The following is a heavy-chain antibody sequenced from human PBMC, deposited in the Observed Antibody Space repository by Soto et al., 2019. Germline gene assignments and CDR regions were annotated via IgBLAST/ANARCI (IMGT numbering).Heavy chain of an antibody. J-gene: IGHJ5*02. CDR1: GFTFSSYW. Sequence: PGGSLRVSCAASGFTFSSYWMSWVRQAPGKGLEWVANIKQDGSEKYYVDSVKGRFTISRDNAKNSLYLQMNSLRAEDTAVYYCARATVMSNWYLDWFDPWGQGTLVTVSS. CDR2: IKQDGSEK. D-gene: IGHD6-13*01. V-gene: IGHV3-7*01. CDR3: ARATVMSNWYLDWFDP.